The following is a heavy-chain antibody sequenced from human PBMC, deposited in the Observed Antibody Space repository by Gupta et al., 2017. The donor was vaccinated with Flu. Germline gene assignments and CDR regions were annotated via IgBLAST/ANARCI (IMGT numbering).Heavy chain of an antibody. D-gene: IGHD2-15*01. Sequence: QVQLQQWGAGLLKPSETLSLTCAVFGGSFSGYYWTWIRQPPGKGLEWIAEIIHSGNTNYSPSLKSRLSMSVDTSKNQFSLRLSSVTAADTAVYYCARGHVLMGYASFDFWGQGTLVTVSS. CDR2: IIHSGNT. J-gene: IGHJ4*02. CDR1: GGSFSGYY. V-gene: IGHV4-34*01. CDR3: ARGHVLMGYASFDF.